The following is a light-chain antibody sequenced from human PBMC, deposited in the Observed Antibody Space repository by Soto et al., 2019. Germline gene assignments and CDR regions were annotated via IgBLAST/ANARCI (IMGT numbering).Light chain of an antibody. J-gene: IGKJ1*01. Sequence: EIMMTQSPATMSVTPGERATLSCRASQSISSNLALYQQKPGQAPWLLIYGASSRATGIPDRFSGSGSGADFTLTISGLEPEDFAVYYCQQYGSSRWTFGQGTKVDI. V-gene: IGKV3-20*01. CDR2: GAS. CDR1: QSISSN. CDR3: QQYGSSRWT.